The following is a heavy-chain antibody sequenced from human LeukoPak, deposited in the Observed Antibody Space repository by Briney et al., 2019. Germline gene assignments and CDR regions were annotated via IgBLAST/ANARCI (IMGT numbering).Heavy chain of an antibody. V-gene: IGHV1-18*01. CDR1: GYTFTSYG. D-gene: IGHD3-10*01. CDR3: ARVKSLWFGELFNWFDP. CDR2: ISAYNGNT. Sequence: ASVKVSCKASGYTFTSYGISWVRQAPGQGLEWMGWISAYNGNTNYAQKLQGRVTVTTDTSTNIAYMELRNLRSDDTAVYYCARVKSLWFGELFNWFDPWGQGTLVTVSS. J-gene: IGHJ5*02.